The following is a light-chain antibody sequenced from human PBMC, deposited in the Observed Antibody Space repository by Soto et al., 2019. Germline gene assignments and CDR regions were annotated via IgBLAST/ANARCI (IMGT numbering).Light chain of an antibody. V-gene: IGKV1-5*01. CDR1: QSISSW. CDR2: DAS. CDR3: QQYNSWRPRT. Sequence: DIQMTQSPSTLSASVGARVPITCRARQSISSWLAWYQQHPGRAPQVLIFDASSLESGVPSRFSGSGPATEFTLTISSLQSEDFAVYYWQQYNSWRPRTFGQGTKVDIK. J-gene: IGKJ1*01.